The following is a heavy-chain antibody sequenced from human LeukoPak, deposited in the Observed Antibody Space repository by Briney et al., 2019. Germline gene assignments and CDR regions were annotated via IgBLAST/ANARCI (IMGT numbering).Heavy chain of an antibody. CDR3: ARGEGYCSGGSCLVDY. CDR2: IIPIFGTA. CDR1: GYTFTSYG. V-gene: IGHV1-69*05. D-gene: IGHD2-15*01. Sequence: SVKVSCKASGYTFTSYGISWVRQAPGQGLEWMGRIIPIFGTANYAQKFQGRVTITTDESTSTAYMELSSLRSEDTAVYYCARGEGYCSGGSCLVDYWGQGTLVTVSS. J-gene: IGHJ4*02.